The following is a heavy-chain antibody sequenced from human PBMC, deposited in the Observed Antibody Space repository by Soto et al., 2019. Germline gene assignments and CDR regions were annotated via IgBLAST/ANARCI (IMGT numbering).Heavy chain of an antibody. J-gene: IGHJ4*02. CDR3: AKDSSGWHPEYYFDY. Sequence: PGGSLSLSCAASGFTFSSYAMSWVRQAPGKGLEWVSAISGSGGSTYYADSVKGRFTISRDNSKNTLYLQMNSLRAEDTAVYYCAKDSSGWHPEYYFDYWGQGTLVTVSS. CDR1: GFTFSSYA. V-gene: IGHV3-23*01. CDR2: ISGSGGST. D-gene: IGHD6-19*01.